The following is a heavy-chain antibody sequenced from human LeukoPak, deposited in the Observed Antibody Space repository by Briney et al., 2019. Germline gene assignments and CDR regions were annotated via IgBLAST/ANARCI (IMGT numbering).Heavy chain of an antibody. J-gene: IGHJ5*02. V-gene: IGHV4-34*01. D-gene: IGHD3-10*01. CDR1: GVSFSGYY. CDR3: AREGLNMVRGVIPKEAWGWFDP. Sequence: SETLSLTCAVYGVSFSGYYWSWIRQPPGKGLEWIGEINHSGSTSYNPSLKSRVTISVDTSKNQFSLKLNSVTAADTAVYYCAREGLNMVRGVIPKEAWGWFDPWGQGTLVTVSS. CDR2: INHSGST.